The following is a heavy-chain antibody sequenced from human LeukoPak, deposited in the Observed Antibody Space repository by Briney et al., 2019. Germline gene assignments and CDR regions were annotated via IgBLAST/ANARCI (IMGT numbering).Heavy chain of an antibody. CDR3: TKRVKYGGTWDHFAD. V-gene: IGHV3-23*01. Sequence: GGSLRLFCAASGFTLSSYAMSWVRQAPGKGLEWVSTVNADGGNTYYADSVKGRFTISRDNSKSTLILQMNSLRVEDTALYYCTKRVKYGGTWDHFADWGQGTLVTVSS. CDR2: VNADGGNT. D-gene: IGHD1-26*01. J-gene: IGHJ4*02. CDR1: GFTLSSYA.